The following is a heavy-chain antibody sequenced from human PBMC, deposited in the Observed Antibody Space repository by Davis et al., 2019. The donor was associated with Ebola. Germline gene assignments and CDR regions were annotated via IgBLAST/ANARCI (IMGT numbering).Heavy chain of an antibody. CDR1: GFTVSSNY. Sequence: GGSLRLSCAASGFTVSSNYMSWVRQAPGKGLEWVSVIYSGGSTYYADSVKGRFTISRDNSKNTLYLQMNSLRAEDTAVYYCARDLGTVYGSGSYNYYYGMDVWGQGTTVTVSS. CDR2: IYSGGST. D-gene: IGHD3-10*01. J-gene: IGHJ6*02. CDR3: ARDLGTVYGSGSYNYYYGMDV. V-gene: IGHV3-53*01.